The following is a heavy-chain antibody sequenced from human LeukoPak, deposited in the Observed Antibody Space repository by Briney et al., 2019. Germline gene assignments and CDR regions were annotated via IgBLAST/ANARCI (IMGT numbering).Heavy chain of an antibody. CDR2: FDPEDGET. D-gene: IGHD6-19*01. Sequence: GASVKVSCKVSGYTLTELSMHWVRQAPGNRLEWMGGFDPEDGETIYAQKFQGRVTMTEDTSTDTAYMELSGLRSEDTAVYYCATDSSSGWRWGQGTLVTVSS. J-gene: IGHJ4*02. CDR1: GYTLTELS. CDR3: ATDSSSGWR. V-gene: IGHV1-24*01.